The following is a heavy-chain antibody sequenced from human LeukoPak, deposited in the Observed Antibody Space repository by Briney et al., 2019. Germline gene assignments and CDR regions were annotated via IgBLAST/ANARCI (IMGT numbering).Heavy chain of an antibody. D-gene: IGHD6-6*01. V-gene: IGHV3-33*01. CDR2: IWYDGSNK. Sequence: GGSLRLSCVVSGFSFGSYGMHWVRQAPGKGLEWVAIIWYDGSNKYYGDSVKGRFTISRDNSKNTLYLQMNSLRAEDTAVYYCASAGPGLVQGYWGQGTQVTVSS. J-gene: IGHJ4*02. CDR3: ASAGPGLVQGY. CDR1: GFSFGSYG.